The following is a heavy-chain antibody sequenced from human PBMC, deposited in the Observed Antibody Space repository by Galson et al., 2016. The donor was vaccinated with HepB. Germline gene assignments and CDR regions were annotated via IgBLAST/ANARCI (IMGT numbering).Heavy chain of an antibody. D-gene: IGHD1-26*01. CDR1: GGSVSGYY. CDR3: ARNLGRTQGY. CDR2: INQDRTT. Sequence: SETLSLTCAVYGGSVSGYYWSWIRQPPGKGLEWIGEINQDRTTNYNPSLKSRVTISIDTSKNQFSVNLSSVTAADTAVYYCARNLGRTQGYWGQGTLVTVSA. J-gene: IGHJ4*02. V-gene: IGHV4-34*01.